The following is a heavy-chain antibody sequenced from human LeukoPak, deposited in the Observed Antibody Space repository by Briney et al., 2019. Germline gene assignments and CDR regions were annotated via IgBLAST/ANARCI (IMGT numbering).Heavy chain of an antibody. CDR2: ISSSSSYI. V-gene: IGHV3-21*01. Sequence: GGSLRLSCAASGFTFSSYSMNWVRQAPGKGLEWVSSISSSSSYIYYADSVKGRFTISRDNAKNSLYLQMNSLRAEDTAVYYCARDCAGGYYPADYWGQGTLVTVSS. J-gene: IGHJ4*02. CDR3: ARDCAGGYYPADY. CDR1: GFTFSSYS. D-gene: IGHD3-22*01.